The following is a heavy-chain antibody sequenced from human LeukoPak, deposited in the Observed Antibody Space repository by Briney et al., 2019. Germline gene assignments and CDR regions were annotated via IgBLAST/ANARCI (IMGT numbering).Heavy chain of an antibody. CDR2: INPNSGGT. CDR1: GYTFTGYY. V-gene: IGHV1-2*02. CDR3: ARDRPQYSSSWSIYYYYYGMDV. D-gene: IGHD6-13*01. J-gene: IGHJ6*02. Sequence: ASVKVSCKASGYTFTGYYMHWVRQAPGQGLAWMGWINPNSGGTNYAQKFQGRVTMTRDTSISTAYMELSRLRSDDTAVYYCARDRPQYSSSWSIYYYYYGMDVWGQGTTVTVSS.